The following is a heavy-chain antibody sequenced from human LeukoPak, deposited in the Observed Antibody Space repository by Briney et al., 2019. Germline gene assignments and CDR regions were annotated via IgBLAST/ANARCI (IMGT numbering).Heavy chain of an antibody. J-gene: IGHJ5*02. CDR1: GFTFSNAW. Sequence: GGSLRLSCAASGFTFSNAWMSWVRQAPGKGLEWVAVISYDGSNKYYADSVKGRFTVSRDNSKNTLYLQMNSLRAEDTAVYYCAREFRPYYDFWSGYYTPWFDPWGQGTLVTVSS. V-gene: IGHV3-30-3*01. D-gene: IGHD3-3*01. CDR2: ISYDGSNK. CDR3: AREFRPYYDFWSGYYTPWFDP.